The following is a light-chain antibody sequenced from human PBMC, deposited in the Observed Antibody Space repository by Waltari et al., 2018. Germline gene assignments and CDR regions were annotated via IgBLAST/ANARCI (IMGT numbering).Light chain of an antibody. CDR1: SSTIGSNY. J-gene: IGLJ3*02. Sequence: QSVLTQPPSASGTPGQRVTISCSGSSSTIGSNYLYWYQQLPGAAPKLLICSNNPRPSGVPARFACSKSGTSSALAISGLRSEDEADYYCAAWDDSLSGRVFGGGTKLTVL. CDR2: SNN. CDR3: AAWDDSLSGRV. V-gene: IGLV1-47*02.